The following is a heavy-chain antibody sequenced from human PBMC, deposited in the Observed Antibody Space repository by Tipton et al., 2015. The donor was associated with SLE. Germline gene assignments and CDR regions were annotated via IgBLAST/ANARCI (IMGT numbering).Heavy chain of an antibody. D-gene: IGHD6-6*01. Sequence: TLSLTCTVSGGSISGNNFYWGWIRQAPGKGLEWIGSIYYSGNTYYNPSLKTRVTISLDTSKKQFSLKLTSVTAADTAVYFCTRLAGRRFPFDSWGQGTLVTVSS. CDR2: IYYSGNT. J-gene: IGHJ4*02. CDR1: GGSISGNNFY. V-gene: IGHV4-39*07. CDR3: TRLAGRRFPFDS.